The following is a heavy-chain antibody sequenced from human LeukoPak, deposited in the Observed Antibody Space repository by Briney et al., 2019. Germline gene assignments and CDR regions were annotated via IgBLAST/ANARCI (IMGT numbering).Heavy chain of an antibody. Sequence: GPSVKVSCKASAGTFTSYAISWVRQAPGPGLEWMGRIIPIFGTANYAQKFQGRVTITADESTSTAYMELSSLRSEDTAVYYCARDTGPYSGSYYEDFDYWGQGTLVTVSS. CDR1: AGTFTSYA. CDR2: IIPIFGTA. V-gene: IGHV1-69*15. J-gene: IGHJ4*02. D-gene: IGHD1-26*01. CDR3: ARDTGPYSGSYYEDFDY.